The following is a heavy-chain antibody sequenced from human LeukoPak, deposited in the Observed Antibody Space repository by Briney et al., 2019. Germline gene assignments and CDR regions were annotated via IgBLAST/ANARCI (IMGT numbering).Heavy chain of an antibody. V-gene: IGHV3-30*02. D-gene: IGHD7-27*01. CDR1: GFTFSSYG. J-gene: IGHJ5*02. CDR3: ARDVGT. CDR2: IRSDGSNK. Sequence: GGSLRLSCAASGFTFSSYGMHWVRQAPGKGLKWVAFIRSDGSNKYYADSVKGRSTISRDNSKNTLHLQMNSLRAEDTAVYYCARDVGTWGQGTLVTVSS.